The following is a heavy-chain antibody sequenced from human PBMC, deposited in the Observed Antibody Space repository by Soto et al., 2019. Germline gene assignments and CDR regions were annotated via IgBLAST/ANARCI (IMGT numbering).Heavy chain of an antibody. J-gene: IGHJ6*02. CDR3: ARAYCSGGSCYSSGMDV. D-gene: IGHD2-15*01. Sequence: ASVKVSCKASGYTFTSYGISWVRQAPGQGLEWMGWISAYNGNTNYAQKLQGRVTMTTDTSTSTAYMELRSLRSDDTAVYYCARAYCSGGSCYSSGMDVWGQGTTVTVSS. V-gene: IGHV1-18*01. CDR1: GYTFTSYG. CDR2: ISAYNGNT.